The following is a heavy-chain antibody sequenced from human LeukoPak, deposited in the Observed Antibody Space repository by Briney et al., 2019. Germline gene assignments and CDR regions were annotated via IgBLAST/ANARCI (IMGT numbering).Heavy chain of an antibody. Sequence: PGGSLRLSCVTSGFTFSSHWMSWVRQAPGKGLEWVSASRGSGGDTFYADSVKGRFTISRDNSKNTLYLQMNSLRAEDTAVYYCAKCFNYYYFYMDVWGKGTTVTVSS. CDR2: SRGSGGDT. V-gene: IGHV3-23*01. CDR3: AKCFNYYYFYMDV. J-gene: IGHJ6*03. CDR1: GFTFSSHW.